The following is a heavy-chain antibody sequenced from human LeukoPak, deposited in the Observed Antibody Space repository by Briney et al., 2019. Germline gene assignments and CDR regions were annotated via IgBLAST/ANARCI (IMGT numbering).Heavy chain of an antibody. Sequence: PSETLSLTCTVSGGSISSSYWSWIRQPPGRRLEWIGYIFYSGTTTYNPSLESRVTISFDTSKNQFSLRLSSVTAADTAVYYCARIQSSASPFDYWGQGTLVTVCS. V-gene: IGHV4-59*01. D-gene: IGHD2-2*01. J-gene: IGHJ4*02. CDR1: GGSISSSY. CDR3: ARIQSSASPFDY. CDR2: IFYSGTT.